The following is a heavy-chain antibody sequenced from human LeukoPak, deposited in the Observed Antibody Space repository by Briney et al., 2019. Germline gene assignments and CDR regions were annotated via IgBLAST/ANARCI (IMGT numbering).Heavy chain of an antibody. J-gene: IGHJ4*02. D-gene: IGHD1-26*01. V-gene: IGHV4-39*01. CDR3: ARHNSGTFYRFDN. CDR2: IYYSGTT. Sequence: SETLSLTCIVSGDSISGSPCYWDWIRQSPGMGLEWIGSIYYSGTTYYNPSLKSRVTISVDTSKNQFSLKLSSVTAADTAVYYCARHNSGTFYRFDNWGQGTLVTVSS. CDR1: GDSISGSPCY.